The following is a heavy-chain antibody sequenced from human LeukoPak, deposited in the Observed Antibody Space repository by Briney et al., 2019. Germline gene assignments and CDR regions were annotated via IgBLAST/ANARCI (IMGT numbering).Heavy chain of an antibody. J-gene: IGHJ5*02. Sequence: GESLKISCKASGYTFTTYWIGWVRQIPGKGLEWMGIIYPGDSDTRYSPSFQGQVTFSVDKSISTAYLQWSSLKASDSAMYYCARRCYDTGIYQNWFAPWGQETLVTVSS. CDR3: ARRCYDTGIYQNWFAP. D-gene: IGHD3-3*01. CDR1: GYTFTTYW. CDR2: IYPGDSDT. V-gene: IGHV5-51*01.